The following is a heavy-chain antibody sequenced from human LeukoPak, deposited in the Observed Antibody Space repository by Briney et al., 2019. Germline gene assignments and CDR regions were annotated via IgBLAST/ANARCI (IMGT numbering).Heavy chain of an antibody. V-gene: IGHV1-46*01. CDR2: INPSGGST. CDR1: GYTFTSYY. D-gene: IGHD4-17*01. Sequence: GASVKVSCXASGYTFTSYYMHWVRLAPGQGLEWMGIINPSGGSTSYAQKFQGRVTMTRDTSTSTVYMELSSLRSEDTAVYYCTYGLRDAFDIWGQGTMVTVSS. J-gene: IGHJ3*02. CDR3: TYGLRDAFDI.